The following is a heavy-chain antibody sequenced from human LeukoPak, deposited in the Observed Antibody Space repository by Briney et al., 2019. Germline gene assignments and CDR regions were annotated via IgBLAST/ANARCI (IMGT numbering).Heavy chain of an antibody. D-gene: IGHD2-2*01. Sequence: GGSLRLSCAASGFSFSNYAMSWVRQAPGGGLEWVSAISGRGANTYYADSVKGRFTISRDNSKNTLYTQMNSLRAEDTAVYYCAKAVVIVPPATPFDYWGQGTLVTVSS. V-gene: IGHV3-23*01. CDR1: GFSFSNYA. J-gene: IGHJ4*02. CDR2: ISGRGANT. CDR3: AKAVVIVPPATPFDY.